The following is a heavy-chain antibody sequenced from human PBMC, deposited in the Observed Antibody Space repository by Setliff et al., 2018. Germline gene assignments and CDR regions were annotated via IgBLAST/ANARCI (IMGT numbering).Heavy chain of an antibody. CDR2: IRSKSDSYAT. Sequence: PGGSLRLSCAASGFTFSVSAMYWVRQASGKGLEWVGRIRSKSDSYATIYAASVRGRFTISRDESTNSQHLQMNSLKTEDTAVYYCALYSYGFPYWGRGTLVTV. V-gene: IGHV3-73*01. CDR3: ALYSYGFPY. D-gene: IGHD5-18*01. CDR1: GFTFSVSA. J-gene: IGHJ4*02.